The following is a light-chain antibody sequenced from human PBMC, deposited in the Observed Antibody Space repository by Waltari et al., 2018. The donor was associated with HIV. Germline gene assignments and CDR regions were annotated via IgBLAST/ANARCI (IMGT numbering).Light chain of an antibody. J-gene: IGKJ4*01. V-gene: IGKV1-5*03. CDR3: QQYDTYPLT. Sequence: DIQMTQSPSTLSASVGGRVTITCRASQSISGGLAWYQKRPGQAPKLLIYEASSLESGVPSRFSGSESGTEFTLAISSLQPDDFATYYCQQYDTYPLTFGGGTKVEIK. CDR1: QSISGG. CDR2: EAS.